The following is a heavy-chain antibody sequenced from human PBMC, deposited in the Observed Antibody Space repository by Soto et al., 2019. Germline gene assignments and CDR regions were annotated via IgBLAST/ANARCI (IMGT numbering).Heavy chain of an antibody. D-gene: IGHD3-22*01. J-gene: IGHJ4*02. CDR3: AKPLDYDSSGTFDY. CDR1: GFTFSSYA. CDR2: ISGSGGST. V-gene: IGHV3-23*01. Sequence: GGSLRLSCAASGFTFSSYAMSWVRQAPGKGLEWVSAISGSGGSTYYADSVKGRFTISRDNSKNTLYLQMNSLRAEDTVVYYCAKPLDYDSSGTFDYWGQGTLVTVSS.